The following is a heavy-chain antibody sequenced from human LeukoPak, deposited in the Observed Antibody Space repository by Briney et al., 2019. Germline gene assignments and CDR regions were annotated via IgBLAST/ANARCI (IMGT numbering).Heavy chain of an antibody. D-gene: IGHD1-1*01. CDR3: AREIRDGIDAFDI. Sequence: PSETLSLTCTVSGGSMSSYYWSWIRQPPGKGLEWIGYIYYSGSTNYNPSLKSRVTISVDTSKNQFSLKLSSVTAADTAVYYCAREIRDGIDAFDIGGQGTMVTVSS. CDR2: IYYSGST. CDR1: GGSMSSYY. V-gene: IGHV4-59*01. J-gene: IGHJ3*02.